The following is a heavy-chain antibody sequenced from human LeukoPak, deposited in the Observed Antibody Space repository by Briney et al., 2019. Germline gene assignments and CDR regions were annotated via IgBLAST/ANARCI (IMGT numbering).Heavy chain of an antibody. Sequence: SETLSLTCTVSGGSISSYYWSWIRQPPGKGLEWIGYFYYSGSTNYNPSLKSRVTISVGTSKNQFSLRLSSVTAADTAVYYCARGKNYYGSGSDPSDYWGQGTLVTVSS. CDR3: ARGKNYYGSGSDPSDY. CDR1: GGSISSYY. CDR2: FYYSGST. D-gene: IGHD3-10*01. V-gene: IGHV4-59*01. J-gene: IGHJ4*02.